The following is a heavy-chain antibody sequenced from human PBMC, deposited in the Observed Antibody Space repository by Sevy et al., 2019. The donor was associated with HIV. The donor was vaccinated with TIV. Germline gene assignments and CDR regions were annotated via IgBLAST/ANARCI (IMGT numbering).Heavy chain of an antibody. V-gene: IGHV3-66*01. CDR2: IFASSNT. Sequence: GGSLRLSCAVSGIAVSSNYMGWVSQAPGKGLQSVSGIFASSNTHFADSVKGRFSISRDNSKNTLSLQMNSLSAEDTAVYYCARAVEDYSDSSGWDWYFDLWGRGTLVTVSS. J-gene: IGHJ2*01. CDR3: ARAVEDYSDSSGWDWYFDL. CDR1: GIAVSSNY. D-gene: IGHD3-22*01.